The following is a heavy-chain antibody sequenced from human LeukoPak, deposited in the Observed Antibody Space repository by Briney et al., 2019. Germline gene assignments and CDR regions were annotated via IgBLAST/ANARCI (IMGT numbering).Heavy chain of an antibody. CDR3: AKTMYTMVRGVIMYYYYYGMDV. D-gene: IGHD3-10*01. CDR2: ITGSGDSA. Sequence: TGGSLRLSCAASGFTFSSYWMSWVRQAPGKGLEWVSAITGSGDSAYYVASVKGRFTTSRDNSKNTLYLQMNSLRAEDTAVYYCAKTMYTMVRGVIMYYYYYGMDVWGQGTTVTVSS. J-gene: IGHJ6*02. CDR1: GFTFSSYW. V-gene: IGHV3-23*01.